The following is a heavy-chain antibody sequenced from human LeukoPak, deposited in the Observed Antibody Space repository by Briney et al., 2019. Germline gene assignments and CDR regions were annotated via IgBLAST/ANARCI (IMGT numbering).Heavy chain of an antibody. D-gene: IGHD6-13*01. V-gene: IGHV1-2*02. J-gene: IGHJ4*02. CDR2: ISPNSGAT. CDR1: GYTFTGYY. Sequence: ASVKVSCKASGYTFTGYYMHWVRQAPGQGLEWMGWISPNSGATNYAQKFQGRVTMTRDTSISTAYMELSSLRSDDTAIYYCARDHVAATATTGGFWGQGTLVTVSS. CDR3: ARDHVAATATTGGF.